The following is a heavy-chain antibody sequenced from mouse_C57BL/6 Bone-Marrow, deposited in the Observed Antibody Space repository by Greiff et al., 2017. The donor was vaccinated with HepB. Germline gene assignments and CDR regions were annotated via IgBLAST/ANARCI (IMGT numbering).Heavy chain of an antibody. V-gene: IGHV1-63*01. CDR2: IYPGGGYT. Sequence: VQLQQSGAELVRPGTSVKMSCKASGYTFTNYWIGWAKQRPGHGLEWIGDIYPGGGYTNYNEKFKGKATLTADKSSSTAYLQFSSLTSEDSAIYYCAMVTPYAMDYWGQGTSVTVSS. D-gene: IGHD2-2*01. CDR3: AMVTPYAMDY. J-gene: IGHJ4*01. CDR1: GYTFTNYW.